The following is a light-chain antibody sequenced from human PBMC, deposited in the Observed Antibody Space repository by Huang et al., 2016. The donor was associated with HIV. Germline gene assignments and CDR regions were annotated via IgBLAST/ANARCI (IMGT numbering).Light chain of an antibody. CDR1: QNISDY. CDR3: QQSYTSPRFT. V-gene: IGKV1-39*01. J-gene: IGKJ3*01. Sequence: DIQMTQSPSSLSASIGDRVTISCRASQNISDYLNWYHHKPGKAPKLLIFSASNLQSGVPSRFSGSGSGTDFTLTISGLQPEDFATYDCQQSYTSPRFTFGPGTEVDFK. CDR2: SAS.